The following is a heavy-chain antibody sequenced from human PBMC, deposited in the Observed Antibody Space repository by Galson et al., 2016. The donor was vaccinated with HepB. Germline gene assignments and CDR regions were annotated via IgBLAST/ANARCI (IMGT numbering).Heavy chain of an antibody. CDR2: IFHGGPT. V-gene: IGHV4-4*02. J-gene: IGHJ6*02. D-gene: IGHD3-3*02. CDR1: SGSISSSNW. CDR3: ASLALSAFGTDYYFHGMDV. Sequence: LSLTCAVSSGSISSSNWWSWVRQPPGKGLEWIGEIFHGGPTNYNPSLKSRVTISIDKSKNQFSLKLNSVTAADTAVYYCASLALSAFGTDYYFHGMDVWGQGTAVIVSS.